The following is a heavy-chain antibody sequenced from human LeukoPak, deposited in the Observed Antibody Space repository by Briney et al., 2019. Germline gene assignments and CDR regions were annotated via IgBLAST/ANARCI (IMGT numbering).Heavy chain of an antibody. CDR3: ARAYDFWSGYWPYYYYYGMDV. Sequence: ASVKVSCKASGYTFTSYGISWVRQAPGQGLEWMGWISAYNGNTNYAQKLQGRVTMTTDTSTSTAYMELRSLRSDDTAVYYCARAYDFWSGYWPYYYYYGMDVWGQGTTVTVPS. CDR1: GYTFTSYG. CDR2: ISAYNGNT. V-gene: IGHV1-18*01. J-gene: IGHJ6*02. D-gene: IGHD3-3*01.